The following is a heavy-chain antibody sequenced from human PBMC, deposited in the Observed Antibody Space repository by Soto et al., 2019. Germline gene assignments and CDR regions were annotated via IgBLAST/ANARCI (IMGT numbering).Heavy chain of an antibody. CDR3: ARGRSTTGTSRIDY. D-gene: IGHD1-1*01. CDR1: GYTFTYYA. CDR2: INAGNGNT. Sequence: ASVKVSCKASGYTFTYYAIHWVRQAPGQRLEWMGWINAGNGNTKYSQKFQGRVTITRDTSASTAYMELSSLRSEDTAVYYCARGRSTTGTSRIDYWGQGTLVTVSS. J-gene: IGHJ4*02. V-gene: IGHV1-3*01.